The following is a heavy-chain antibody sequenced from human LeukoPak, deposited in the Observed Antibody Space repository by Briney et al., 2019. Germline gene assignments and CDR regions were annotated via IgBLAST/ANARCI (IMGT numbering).Heavy chain of an antibody. CDR1: GYTFTGYY. CDR3: ALDDYGDYPIGY. CDR2: INPNSGGT. V-gene: IGHV1-2*02. D-gene: IGHD4-17*01. Sequence: ASVKVSCKASGYTFTGYYMHWVRQAPGQGLEWMGWINPNSGGTNYAQKFQGRVTVTRDTSISTAYMELSRLRSDDTAVYYCALDDYGDYPIGYWGQGTLVTVSA. J-gene: IGHJ4*02.